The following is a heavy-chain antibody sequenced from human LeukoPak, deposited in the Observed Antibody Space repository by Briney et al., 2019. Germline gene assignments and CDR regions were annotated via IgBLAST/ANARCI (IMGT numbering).Heavy chain of an antibody. CDR2: IFYGGNT. CDR1: GGSISPYY. Sequence: PSETLSLACTVSGGSISPYYWSWIRQPPGKGLEWLGYIFYGGNTDYNPSLKSRVAISVDTSKNQFSLKLSSVTAADTAVYYCARGQNTLFGVVTWDDAFDIWGQGTMVTVSS. D-gene: IGHD3-3*01. J-gene: IGHJ3*02. CDR3: ARGQNTLFGVVTWDDAFDI. V-gene: IGHV4-59*01.